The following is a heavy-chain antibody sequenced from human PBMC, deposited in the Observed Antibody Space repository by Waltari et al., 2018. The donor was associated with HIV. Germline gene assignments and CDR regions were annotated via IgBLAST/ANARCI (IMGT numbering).Heavy chain of an antibody. CDR2: IYNNGRT. CDR3: AGGDVYDH. CDR1: ASQFPVSKNY. D-gene: IGHD2-8*01. Sequence: EVQLVESGGGLIQSGGSLRLSCAASASQFPVSKNYVGWVRQAPGKGLEWVSIIYNNGRTYYSDSVKGRFTVSTDSSKNTQHLQMNSLGAEDTAVYYCAGGDVYDHWGQGTLVTVSS. V-gene: IGHV3-53*01. J-gene: IGHJ4*02.